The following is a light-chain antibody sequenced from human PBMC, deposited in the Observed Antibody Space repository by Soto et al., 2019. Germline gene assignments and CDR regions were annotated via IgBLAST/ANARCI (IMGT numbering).Light chain of an antibody. Sequence: AIRMTQSPSSLSASTGDRVTITCRASQGISSYLAWYQQKPGKAPKLLIYAASTLQSGVPSRFSGSGSGTDFTLTISCLQSEDCATYYCQPYYSYPLTFGQGTKLESK. V-gene: IGKV1-8*01. J-gene: IGKJ2*01. CDR2: AAS. CDR3: QPYYSYPLT. CDR1: QGISSY.